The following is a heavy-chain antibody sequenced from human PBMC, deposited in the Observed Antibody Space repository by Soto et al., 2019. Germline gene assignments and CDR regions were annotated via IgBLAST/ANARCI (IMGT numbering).Heavy chain of an antibody. D-gene: IGHD4-17*01. J-gene: IGHJ4*02. Sequence: GGSLRLSCAASGFTFSSYAMHWVRQAPGKGLEWVAVISYDGSNKYYADSVKGRFTISRDNSKNTLYLQMNSLRAEDTAVYYCARDPLPDYGGNPLLTFDYWGQGTLVTVSS. CDR3: ARDPLPDYGGNPLLTFDY. CDR2: ISYDGSNK. V-gene: IGHV3-30-3*01. CDR1: GFTFSSYA.